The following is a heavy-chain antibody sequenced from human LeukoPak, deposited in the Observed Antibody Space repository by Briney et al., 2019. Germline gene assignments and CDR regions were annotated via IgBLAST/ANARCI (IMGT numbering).Heavy chain of an antibody. V-gene: IGHV3-7*04. D-gene: IGHD3-9*01. J-gene: IGHJ4*02. CDR1: GFTFSSYW. CDR2: IKQDGSQK. CDR3: ARDHGGADWPGDY. Sequence: GGSLRLSCAASGFTFSSYWMSWVRQAPGRGLEWVANIKQDGSQKSYADSVKGRFTISRDNAKNSLYLQINSPRAEDTAVYYCARDHGGADWPGDYWGQGTLVTASS.